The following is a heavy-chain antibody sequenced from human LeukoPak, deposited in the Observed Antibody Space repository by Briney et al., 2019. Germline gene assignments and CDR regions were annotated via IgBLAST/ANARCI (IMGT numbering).Heavy chain of an antibody. V-gene: IGHV4-34*01. CDR3: ARRRSRSVGYRANHFDY. J-gene: IGHJ4*02. CDR2: INHSGST. D-gene: IGHD3-16*02. Sequence: YWSWIRQPPGKGLEWIGEINHSGSTNYNPSLKSRVTISVDTSKNQFSLKLSSVTAADTAVYYCARRRSRSVGYRANHFDYWGQGTLVTVSS. CDR1: Y.